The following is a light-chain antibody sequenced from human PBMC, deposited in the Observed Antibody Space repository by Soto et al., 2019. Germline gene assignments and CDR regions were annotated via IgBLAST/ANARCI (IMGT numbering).Light chain of an antibody. CDR3: QHYGKSMYT. CDR2: GAS. Sequence: EIVLTQSPGTLSLSPGERATLSCRASQSVTSTYLAWYQQKPGQGPRLLIYGASSRATGIPDRFSGSGSGTDFTLTVCRLEPEDFAVYYCQHYGKSMYTFGQGTKLEIK. CDR1: QSVTSTY. J-gene: IGKJ2*01. V-gene: IGKV3-20*01.